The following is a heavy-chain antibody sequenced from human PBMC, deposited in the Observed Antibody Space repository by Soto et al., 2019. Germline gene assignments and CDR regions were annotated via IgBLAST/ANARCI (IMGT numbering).Heavy chain of an antibody. CDR2: IWYDGSNK. V-gene: IGHV3-33*01. D-gene: IGHD2-15*01. Sequence: QVQLVESGGGVVQPGRSLRLSCAASGFTFSSYGMHWVRQAPGKGLEWVAVIWYDGSNKYYADSVKGRFTISRDNSKNSLYLEMSRLRAEDTAVYYCARGVVVVVAATRDGAFDIWGQGTMVTVSS. J-gene: IGHJ3*02. CDR3: ARGVVVVVAATRDGAFDI. CDR1: GFTFSSYG.